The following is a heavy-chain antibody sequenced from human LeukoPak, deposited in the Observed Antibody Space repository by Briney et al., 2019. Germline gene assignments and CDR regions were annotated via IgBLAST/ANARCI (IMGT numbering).Heavy chain of an antibody. CDR1: GFTFTTYW. CDR2: ISGSGGST. Sequence: GGSLRLSCVASGFTFTTYWMNWVSQAPGKGLEWVSAISGSGGSTYYADSVKGRFTISRDNSKNTLYLQMNSLRAEDTAVYYCAKDPSYYDSSGYYHYFDYWGQGTLVTVSS. J-gene: IGHJ4*02. D-gene: IGHD3-22*01. CDR3: AKDPSYYDSSGYYHYFDY. V-gene: IGHV3-23*01.